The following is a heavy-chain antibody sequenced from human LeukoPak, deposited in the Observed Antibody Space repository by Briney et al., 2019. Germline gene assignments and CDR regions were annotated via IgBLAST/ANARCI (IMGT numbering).Heavy chain of an antibody. CDR2: INHSGST. Sequence: SETLSLTCAVYGGSFSGYYWSWIRQPPGKGLEWIGEINHSGSTNYNPSLKSRVTISVDTSKNQSSLKLSSVTAADTAVYYCARGSGYSSSWYVAQLAEFDYWGQGTLVTVSS. CDR1: GGSFSGYY. V-gene: IGHV4-34*01. J-gene: IGHJ4*02. CDR3: ARGSGYSSSWYVAQLAEFDY. D-gene: IGHD6-13*01.